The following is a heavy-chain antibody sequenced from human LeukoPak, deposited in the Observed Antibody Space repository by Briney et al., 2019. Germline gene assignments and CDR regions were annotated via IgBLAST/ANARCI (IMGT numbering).Heavy chain of an antibody. CDR1: GFTFSSSW. CDR2: IKQDGSEK. V-gene: IGHV3-7*01. D-gene: IGHD2-2*01. CDR3: ASLRYADY. J-gene: IGHJ4*01. Sequence: GGSLRLSCAASGFTFSSSWMTWVRQAPGKGLEWVANIKQDGSEKNYVDSVKGRFTISRDNAKNSLYLQMNSLRAEDTAIYYCASLRYADYWGHGTLVTVSS.